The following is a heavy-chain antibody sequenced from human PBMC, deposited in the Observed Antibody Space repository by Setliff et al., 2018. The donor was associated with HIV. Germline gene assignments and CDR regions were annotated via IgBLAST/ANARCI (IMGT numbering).Heavy chain of an antibody. Sequence: PSETLSLTCAVYGGSFSDHYWTWIRQPPGKGLEWIGEINHRGNTNYNPSLKSRVTISVETSKNQISLNLSSVTAADTAVYYCARVTDSYTSSPLWLQHWGQGALVTVSS. J-gene: IGHJ1*01. V-gene: IGHV4-34*01. CDR1: GGSFSDHY. D-gene: IGHD6-6*01. CDR2: INHRGNT. CDR3: ARVTDSYTSSPLWLQH.